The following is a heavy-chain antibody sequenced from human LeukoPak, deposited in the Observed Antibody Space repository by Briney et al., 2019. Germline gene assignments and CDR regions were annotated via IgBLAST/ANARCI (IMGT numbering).Heavy chain of an antibody. CDR2: IFSSGST. Sequence: SETRSLTCTVSGGSISSYYWSWIRQPAGQGLEWIGRIFSSGSTNYNPSLKTRVTMSVDTSKNQFSLRLSSVTAADTAVYYCARDRGTTFDYWGQGTLVTVSS. J-gene: IGHJ4*02. CDR1: GGSISSYY. V-gene: IGHV4-4*07. CDR3: ARDRGTTFDY. D-gene: IGHD1-14*01.